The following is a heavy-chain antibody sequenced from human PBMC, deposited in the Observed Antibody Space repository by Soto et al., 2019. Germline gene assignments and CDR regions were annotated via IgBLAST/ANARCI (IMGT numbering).Heavy chain of an antibody. D-gene: IGHD3-3*01. CDR2: INHSGST. CDR3: ARGLRISYYDFWSGSDGMDV. V-gene: IGHV4-34*01. CDR1: GGSFSGYY. Sequence: SETLSLTCAVYGGSFSGYYWSWIRQPPGKGLEWIGEINHSGSTNYNPSLKSRVTISVDASKNQFSLELSSVTAADTAVYYCARGLRISYYDFWSGSDGMDVWGQGTTVTVSS. J-gene: IGHJ6*02.